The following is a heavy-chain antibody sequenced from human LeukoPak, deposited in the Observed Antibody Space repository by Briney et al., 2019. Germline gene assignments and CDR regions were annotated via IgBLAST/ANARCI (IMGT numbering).Heavy chain of an antibody. CDR2: IRYDGSNK. D-gene: IGHD1-7*01. Sequence: PGGSLRLSCAASGFTFSSYGMHWVRQAPGKGLEWVAFIRYDGSNKYYADSVKGRFTISRDNSKNTLYLQMNSLRAEDTAVYYCAKDRNWNYAVGYMDVWGKGTTVTVSS. J-gene: IGHJ6*03. V-gene: IGHV3-30*02. CDR3: AKDRNWNYAVGYMDV. CDR1: GFTFSSYG.